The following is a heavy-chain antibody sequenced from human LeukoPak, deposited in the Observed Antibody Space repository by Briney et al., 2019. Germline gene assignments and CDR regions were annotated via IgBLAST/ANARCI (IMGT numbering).Heavy chain of an antibody. V-gene: IGHV3-21*01. J-gene: IGHJ4*02. CDR2: ISSSSSYI. CDR1: GFTFSSYS. CDR3: ASHGHDTLTEIDY. D-gene: IGHD3-9*01. Sequence: GGSLRLSCAASGFTFSSYSMNWVRQAPGKGLEWVSSISSSSSYIYYADSVKGRFTISRDDAKNSLYLQMNSLRAEGTAVYYCASHGHDTLTEIDYWGQGTLVTVSS.